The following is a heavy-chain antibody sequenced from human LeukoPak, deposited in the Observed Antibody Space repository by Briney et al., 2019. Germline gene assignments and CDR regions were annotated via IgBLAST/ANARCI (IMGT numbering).Heavy chain of an antibody. D-gene: IGHD3-10*01. Sequence: GGSLRLSCAASGFTFSSYAMSWVRQAPGKGLEWVSAISGSGGSTYYADTVKGRFTISRDNSKNTLYLQMNSLRAEDTAVYYCAKDSQKNYYGSGSYSYYFDYWGQGILVTVSS. V-gene: IGHV3-23*01. CDR2: ISGSGGST. J-gene: IGHJ4*02. CDR1: GFTFSSYA. CDR3: AKDSQKNYYGSGSYSYYFDY.